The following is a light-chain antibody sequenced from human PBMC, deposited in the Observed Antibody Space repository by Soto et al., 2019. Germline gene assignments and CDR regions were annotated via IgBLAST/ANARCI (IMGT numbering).Light chain of an antibody. CDR2: DVT. Sequence: QSVLSQPASVSGSPGQSITISCTGTSSDVGGFEYVSWYQHQPGKAPKLIIYDVTKRPSGVSIRFSGSKSGNTACLTISGIQAEDEGDYYCGTITRSSTSVFGTGTKV. CDR3: GTITRSSTSV. CDR1: SSDVGGFEY. J-gene: IGLJ1*01. V-gene: IGLV2-14*01.